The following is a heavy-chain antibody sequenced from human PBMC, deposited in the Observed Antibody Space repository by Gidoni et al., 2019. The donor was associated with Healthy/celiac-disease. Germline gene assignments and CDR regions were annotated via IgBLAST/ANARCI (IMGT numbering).Heavy chain of an antibody. CDR3: ARVAIAVAADY. D-gene: IGHD6-19*01. CDR2: INHSGST. Sequence: QVQLQQWGAGLLKPSETLSLTCAVYGGSFSGYYWSWIRQPPGKGLEWIGEINHSGSTNYNPSLKSRVTISVDTSKNQFSLKLSSVTAADTAVYYCARVAIAVAADYWGQGTLVTVSS. CDR1: GGSFSGYY. V-gene: IGHV4-34*01. J-gene: IGHJ4*02.